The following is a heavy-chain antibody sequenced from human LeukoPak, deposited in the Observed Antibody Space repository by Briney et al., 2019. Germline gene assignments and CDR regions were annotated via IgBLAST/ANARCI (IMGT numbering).Heavy chain of an antibody. Sequence: SGGSLRLSCAASGFTFSSYWMSWVRQAPGKGLGWVANIKQDGSEKYYVDSVKGRFTISRNNAKNSPYLQMNSLRAEDTAVYYCARIDWFGELPRAQPEWGQGTLVTVSS. CDR3: ARIDWFGELPRAQPE. J-gene: IGHJ4*02. D-gene: IGHD3-10*01. CDR2: IKQDGSEK. V-gene: IGHV3-7*01. CDR1: GFTFSSYW.